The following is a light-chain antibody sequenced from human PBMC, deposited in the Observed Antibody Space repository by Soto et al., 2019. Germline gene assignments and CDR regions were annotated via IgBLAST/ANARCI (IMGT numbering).Light chain of an antibody. V-gene: IGLV2-14*01. Sequence: QYALTQPASVSGSPGQSITISCTGTSSDVGGYNYVSWYQQHPGKAPKLMIFEVSNRPSGISVRFSGSRSGNTAYLIISGLQAEDEADYYCSSYTSSSTLVVFGGGTKLTVL. J-gene: IGLJ2*01. CDR3: SSYTSSSTLVV. CDR1: SSDVGGYNY. CDR2: EVS.